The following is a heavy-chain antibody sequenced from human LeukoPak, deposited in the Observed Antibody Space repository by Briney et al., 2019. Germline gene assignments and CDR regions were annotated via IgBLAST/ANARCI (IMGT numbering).Heavy chain of an antibody. CDR3: ARDQSSVAGTTYNWFDP. D-gene: IGHD6-19*01. CDR1: GFTFSSYA. Sequence: GSLRLSCAASGFTFSSYAMHWVRQAPGKGLEWVSSISGSSSYIYYADSVKGRFTISRDNAKNSLYLQMNSLRAEDTAVYYCARDQSSVAGTTYNWFDPWGQGTLVTVSS. V-gene: IGHV3-21*01. J-gene: IGHJ5*02. CDR2: ISGSSSYI.